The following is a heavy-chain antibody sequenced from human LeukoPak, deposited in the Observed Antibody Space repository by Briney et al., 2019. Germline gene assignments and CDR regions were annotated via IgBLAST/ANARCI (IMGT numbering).Heavy chain of an antibody. Sequence: PGGSLRLSCAASGFTFSSYGMHWVRQAPGKGLEWVAVISYDGSNKYYADSVKGRFTISRDNSKYTLYLQMNSLRAEDTAVYYCAKAITMIVVVISFDYWGQGALVTVSS. J-gene: IGHJ4*02. CDR2: ISYDGSNK. V-gene: IGHV3-30*18. CDR1: GFTFSSYG. D-gene: IGHD3-22*01. CDR3: AKAITMIVVVISFDY.